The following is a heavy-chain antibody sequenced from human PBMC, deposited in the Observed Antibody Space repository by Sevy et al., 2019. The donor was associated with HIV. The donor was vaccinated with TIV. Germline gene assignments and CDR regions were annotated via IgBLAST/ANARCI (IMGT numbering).Heavy chain of an antibody. J-gene: IGHJ4*02. CDR1: GGTFSSYA. D-gene: IGHD3-22*01. CDR2: VIPIFGIA. CDR3: ARDGGDYYDSSHNY. Sequence: ASVKVSCKASGGTFSSYAISWVRQAPGQGLEWMGGVIPIFGIANYEQKFQGRVTITADESTSKAYMELSSLRSEDTAVYYCARDGGDYYDSSHNYWGQGTLVTVSS. V-gene: IGHV1-69*13.